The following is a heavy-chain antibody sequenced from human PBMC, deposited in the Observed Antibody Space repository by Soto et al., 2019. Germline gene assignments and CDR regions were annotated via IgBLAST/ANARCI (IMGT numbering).Heavy chain of an antibody. CDR1: GYSFTSYW. V-gene: IGHV5-51*01. J-gene: IGHJ5*02. CDR2: IYPGDSDT. Sequence: ESLKISCKGSGYSFTSYWIGWVRQMPGKGLEWMGIIYPGDSDTRYSPSFQGQVTISADKSISTAYLQWSSLKASDTAMYYCARHPYYYDTKRPGGFDPWGQGTLVTVSS. D-gene: IGHD3-22*01. CDR3: ARHPYYYDTKRPGGFDP.